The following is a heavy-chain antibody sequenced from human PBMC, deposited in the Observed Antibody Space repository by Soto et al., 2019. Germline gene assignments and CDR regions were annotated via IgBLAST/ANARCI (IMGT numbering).Heavy chain of an antibody. Sequence: QGQLVQSGAEVKKTGASVKVSCKESGYTFTTYYIHWMRQAPGQGLEWMGMFNPYTGGTRYAHKFQGRVTMTGDTSTSTGYMELSRLRSDDTAVYYCARLWGEIVTAFDPWGQGTLVTVSS. CDR2: FNPYTGGT. D-gene: IGHD3-22*01. CDR1: GYTFTTYY. J-gene: IGHJ5*02. V-gene: IGHV1-46*01. CDR3: ARLWGEIVTAFDP.